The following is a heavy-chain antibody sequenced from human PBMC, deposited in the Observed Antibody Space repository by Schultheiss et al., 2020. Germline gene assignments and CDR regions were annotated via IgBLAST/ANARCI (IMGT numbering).Heavy chain of an antibody. J-gene: IGHJ4*02. V-gene: IGHV4-31*03. CDR2: IYYSGST. D-gene: IGHD3-10*02. Sequence: LRLSCTVSGDSISSGGYYWSWIRQHPGKGLEWIGHIYYSGSTYYNPSLKGRVTISVDTSKNQFSLKLSSVTAADTAVYYCARHTFVVRGVIDYWGRGSLVTVSS. CDR1: GDSISSGGYY. CDR3: ARHTFVVRGVIDY.